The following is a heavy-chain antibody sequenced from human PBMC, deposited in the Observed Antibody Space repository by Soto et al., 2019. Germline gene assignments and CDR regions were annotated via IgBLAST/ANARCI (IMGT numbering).Heavy chain of an antibody. D-gene: IGHD6-19*01. V-gene: IGHV3-23*01. CDR2: ISGSGDST. CDR1: GLPFSSYA. Sequence: GGSLRLSCAASGLPFSSYAMSWVRQAPGKGLEWVSGISGSGDSTYYADSVKGRFTISRDNSKKTVYLQMNSLRAEDTAVYYCAKGVPGIAVAGTGYFQHWGQGTLVTVSS. CDR3: AKGVPGIAVAGTGYFQH. J-gene: IGHJ1*01.